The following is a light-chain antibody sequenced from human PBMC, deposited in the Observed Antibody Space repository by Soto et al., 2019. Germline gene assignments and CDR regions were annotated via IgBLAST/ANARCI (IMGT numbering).Light chain of an antibody. CDR3: QHYGRSLT. Sequence: EIVLTQSPGTLSLSPGERATLSCRASESFGSSYLGWYQQKPGQAPRLLIYGASSRATGIPDRFSGSGSGTDFTLTISRLEPEDFAVYYCQHYGRSLTFGGGTKVEIK. CDR1: ESFGSSY. V-gene: IGKV3-20*01. CDR2: GAS. J-gene: IGKJ4*01.